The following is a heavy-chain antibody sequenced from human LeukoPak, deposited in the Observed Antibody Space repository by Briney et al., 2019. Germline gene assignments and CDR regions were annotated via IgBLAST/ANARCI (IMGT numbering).Heavy chain of an antibody. CDR2: ISAYNGNT. J-gene: IGHJ6*02. V-gene: IGHV1-18*01. CDR3: ARDYYDSSGYQPMDV. Sequence: ASVKVSCKASGYTFTSYGISWVRQAPGQGLEWMGWISAYNGNTNYARKLQGRVTMTTDTSTSTAYMELRSLGSDDTAVYYCARDYYDSSGYQPMDVWGQGTTVTVSS. CDR1: GYTFTSYG. D-gene: IGHD3-22*01.